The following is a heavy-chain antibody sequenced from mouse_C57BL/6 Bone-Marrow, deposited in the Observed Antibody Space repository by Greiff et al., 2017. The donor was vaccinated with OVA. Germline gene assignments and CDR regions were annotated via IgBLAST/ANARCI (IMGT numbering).Heavy chain of an antibody. Sequence: QVQLQQPGAELVKPGASVKLSCKASGYTFTSYWMHWVKQRPGQGLEWIGMIHPNSGSTNYNEKFKSKATLTVDKSSSTAYMQLSSLTSEDSAVYYCARRDSTVELFDYWGQGTTLTVSS. D-gene: IGHD1-1*01. CDR3: ARRDSTVELFDY. CDR2: IHPNSGST. V-gene: IGHV1-64*01. J-gene: IGHJ2*01. CDR1: GYTFTSYW.